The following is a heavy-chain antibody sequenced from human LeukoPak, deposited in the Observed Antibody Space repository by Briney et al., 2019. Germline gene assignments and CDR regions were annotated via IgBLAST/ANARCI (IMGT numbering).Heavy chain of an antibody. V-gene: IGHV3-30*18. D-gene: IGHD3-16*02. Sequence: GRSLRLSCAASGFTFSSYGMHWVRQAPGKGLEWVAVISYDGSNKYYVDSVKGRFTTSRDNSKNTLYLQMSSLRAEDTAMYYCAKDRLGELSFLDYWGQGTLVTVSS. CDR1: GFTFSSYG. CDR3: AKDRLGELSFLDY. CDR2: ISYDGSNK. J-gene: IGHJ4*02.